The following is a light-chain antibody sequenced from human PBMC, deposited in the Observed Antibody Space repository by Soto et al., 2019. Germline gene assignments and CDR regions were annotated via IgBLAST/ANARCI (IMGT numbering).Light chain of an antibody. CDR3: QQYDTWPRT. J-gene: IGKJ1*01. CDR1: QSVGTN. V-gene: IGKV3-15*01. CDR2: AAS. Sequence: EIVMTQSPATLSVSPGERATLSCRASQSVGTNLAWYQQKPGQAPRLLIYAASTRAAGVAPRFSGGGSATDFTLTISSMQSEDFAAYFCQQYDTWPRTFGQGTKVGIK.